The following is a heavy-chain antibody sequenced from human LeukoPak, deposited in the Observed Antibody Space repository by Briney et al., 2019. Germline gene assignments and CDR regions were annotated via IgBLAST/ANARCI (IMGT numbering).Heavy chain of an antibody. CDR1: GFAFNNYA. V-gene: IGHV3-74*01. Sequence: PGGSLRLSCAASGFAFNNYAMSWVRQAPGKGLEWVSRIASDGSSTTYADSVKGRISISRDNAKNTLYLQMNSLRVEDTAVYYCARGRPHGNDYWGQGTLVTVSS. J-gene: IGHJ4*02. D-gene: IGHD4-23*01. CDR2: IASDGSST. CDR3: ARGRPHGNDY.